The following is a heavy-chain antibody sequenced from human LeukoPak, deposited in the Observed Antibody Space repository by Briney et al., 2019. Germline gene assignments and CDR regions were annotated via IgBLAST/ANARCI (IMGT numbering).Heavy chain of an antibody. Sequence: SETLSLTCTVSGGSISNDYWSWIRQPPGKGLEWVGYIYYSGRTFYNPSLKSRVTMSVDTSKNQFSLKLSSVTAADTAIYYCARGFYSPAYWGQGTLVTVSS. CDR3: ARGFYSPAY. CDR1: GGSISNDY. J-gene: IGHJ4*02. D-gene: IGHD4-11*01. CDR2: IYYSGRT. V-gene: IGHV4-59*01.